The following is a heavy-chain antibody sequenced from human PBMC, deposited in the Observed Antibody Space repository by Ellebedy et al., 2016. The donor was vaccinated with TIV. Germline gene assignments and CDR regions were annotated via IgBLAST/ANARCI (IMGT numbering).Heavy chain of an antibody. CDR3: ATLIVGLYYFDY. CDR1: GDSIRSPNW. V-gene: IGHV4-4*02. D-gene: IGHD1-26*01. Sequence: MPSETLSLTCTVSGDSIRSPNWWAWVRQPPGKGLEWVGDIFHTGIIDYNPSLKHRTSISVDYSRNQFSLRLSSVTAADTAVYYCATLIVGLYYFDYWGQGALVIVSS. CDR2: IFHTGII. J-gene: IGHJ4*02.